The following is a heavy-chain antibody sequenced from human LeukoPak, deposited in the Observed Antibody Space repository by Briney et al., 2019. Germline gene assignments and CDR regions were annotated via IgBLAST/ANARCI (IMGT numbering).Heavy chain of an antibody. CDR2: ITGSGGNT. CDR1: GFTLSNYA. J-gene: IGHJ4*02. Sequence: PGASLRLSCVASGFTLSNYAMSWVRQAPGKGLEWVSAITGSGGNTYYADSVKGRFTISRDNSKNTVFPQMNSLRAEDTAVYYCAKWGDYDVLTGYYVSDYWGQGTLVTVSS. V-gene: IGHV3-23*01. D-gene: IGHD3-9*01. CDR3: AKWGDYDVLTGYYVSDY.